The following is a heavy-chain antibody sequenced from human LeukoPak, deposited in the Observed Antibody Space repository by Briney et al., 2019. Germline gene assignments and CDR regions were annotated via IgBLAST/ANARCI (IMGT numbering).Heavy chain of an antibody. J-gene: IGHJ4*02. CDR1: GFTFDDYG. Sequence: GGSLRLSCAASGFTFDDYGMSWVRQAPGKGLEWVSGINWNGGSTGYADSVKGRFTISRDNAKNSLYLQMNSLRAGDTALYYCARDLGDCSSTSCPVGYWGQGTLVTVSS. D-gene: IGHD2-2*01. CDR3: ARDLGDCSSTSCPVGY. CDR2: INWNGGST. V-gene: IGHV3-20*04.